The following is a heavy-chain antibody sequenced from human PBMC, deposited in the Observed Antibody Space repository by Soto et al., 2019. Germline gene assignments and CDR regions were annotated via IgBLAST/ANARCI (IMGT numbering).Heavy chain of an antibody. CDR1: GYTFTSYG. CDR3: ARVPDLRYFDWLPSGYFDY. D-gene: IGHD3-9*01. CDR2: ISAYNGNT. Sequence: GASVKVSCKASGYTFTSYGISWVRQAPGQGLEWMGWISAYNGNTNYAQKLQGRVTMTTDTSTSTAYMELRSLRSDDTAVYYCARVPDLRYFDWLPSGYFDYWGQGTLVTVSS. J-gene: IGHJ4*02. V-gene: IGHV1-18*01.